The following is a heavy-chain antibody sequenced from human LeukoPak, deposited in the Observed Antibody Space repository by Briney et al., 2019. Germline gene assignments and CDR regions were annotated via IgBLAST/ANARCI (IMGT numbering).Heavy chain of an antibody. Sequence: PGGSLRLSCAASGFTFSSYGMHWVRQAPGKGLEWVAVISYDGSNEYYADSVKGRFTISRDNSKNTLYLQMNSLRAEDTAVYYCAKGGIAVADNYYYGMDVWGQGTTVTVSS. V-gene: IGHV3-30*18. J-gene: IGHJ6*02. CDR2: ISYDGSNE. D-gene: IGHD6-19*01. CDR1: GFTFSSYG. CDR3: AKGGIAVADNYYYGMDV.